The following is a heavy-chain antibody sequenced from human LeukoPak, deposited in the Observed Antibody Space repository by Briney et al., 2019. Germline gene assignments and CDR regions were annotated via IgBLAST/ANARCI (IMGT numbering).Heavy chain of an antibody. CDR2: FYYSGST. D-gene: IGHD1-26*01. CDR3: ARGQGGNYYLNYFDY. J-gene: IGHJ4*02. V-gene: IGHV4-59*12. Sequence: SETLSLTCTVTGGSFTTYFWSWIRQPPGKGLEWIGHFYYSGSTNYNPSLRSRVTISVDTSRNQFSLRLTSVTAADTAVYYCARGQGGNYYLNYFDYWGQGALVTVSS. CDR1: GGSFTTYF.